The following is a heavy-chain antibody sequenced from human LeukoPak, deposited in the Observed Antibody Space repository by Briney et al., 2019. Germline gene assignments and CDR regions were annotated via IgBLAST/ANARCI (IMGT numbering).Heavy chain of an antibody. J-gene: IGHJ4*02. CDR1: GGSFSGYY. CDR2: INHSGST. D-gene: IGHD3-22*01. CDR3: ATYYYDSSGWIIDY. Sequence: PSETLSLTCAVYGGSFSGYYWSWIRQPPGKGLEWIGEINHSGSTNYNPSLKSRVTISVDTSKNQFSLKLSSVTAADTAVYYCATYYYDSSGWIIDYWGQGTLVTVSS. V-gene: IGHV4-34*01.